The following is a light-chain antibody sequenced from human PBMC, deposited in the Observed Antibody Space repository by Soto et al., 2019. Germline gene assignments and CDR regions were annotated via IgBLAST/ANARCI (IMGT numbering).Light chain of an antibody. CDR2: GNS. V-gene: IGLV1-40*01. Sequence: QSVLTQPPSVSGAPGQRVTISCTGSSSNIGAGYDVHWYQHLPGTAPKLLIYGNSNRPSGVPDRFSGSKSGTSASLAITGIQAEDEADYYCQSYDSSLYVVFGGGTKLTVL. J-gene: IGLJ2*01. CDR3: QSYDSSLYVV. CDR1: SSNIGAGYD.